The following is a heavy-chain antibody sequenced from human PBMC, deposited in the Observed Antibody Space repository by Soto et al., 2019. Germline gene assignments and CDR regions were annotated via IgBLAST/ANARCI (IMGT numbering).Heavy chain of an antibody. Sequence: QVQLVQSGAEVKEPGSSVRVSCKASGGTFANFIMNWVRQTPGQGLEWMGGIVPMFGTPTYAEKFKGRVTISATGSTITAYMELTSLRSEDTAVYYCARNVTYSSSLSQYSGMDVWGQGPTVTVS. CDR2: IVPMFGTP. CDR3: ARNVTYSSSLSQYSGMDV. J-gene: IGHJ6*02. V-gene: IGHV1-69*01. CDR1: GGTFANFI. D-gene: IGHD6-6*01.